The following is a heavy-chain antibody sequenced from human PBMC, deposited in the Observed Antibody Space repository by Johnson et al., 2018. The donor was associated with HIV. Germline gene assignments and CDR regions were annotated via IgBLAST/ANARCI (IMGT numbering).Heavy chain of an antibody. CDR3: ARGIAAAGSDAFDI. Sequence: VQLVESGGGVVRPGGSLRLSCAASGFTFDDYGMSWVRQGPGKGLEWVSGINWNGGGSTYYADSVTGRFTISRDNSKSTLYLQMNSLRAEDTAVYYCARGIAAAGSDAFDIWGQGTMVTVSS. CDR1: GFTFDDYG. J-gene: IGHJ3*02. D-gene: IGHD6-13*01. CDR2: INWNGGGST. V-gene: IGHV3-20*04.